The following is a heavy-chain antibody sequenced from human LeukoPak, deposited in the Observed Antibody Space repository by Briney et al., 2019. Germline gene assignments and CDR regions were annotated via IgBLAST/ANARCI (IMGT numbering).Heavy chain of an antibody. V-gene: IGHV5-51*01. CDR2: IYPGDSDT. CDR3: AMTRDYYDSSGYSLDY. D-gene: IGHD3-22*01. Sequence: GESLQISCKGSGYSFTSYWIGWVRQMPGKGLEWMGIIYPGDSDTRYSPSFQGQVTISADKSISTAYLQWSSLKASDTAMYYCAMTRDYYDSSGYSLDYWGQGTLVTVSS. J-gene: IGHJ4*02. CDR1: GYSFTSYW.